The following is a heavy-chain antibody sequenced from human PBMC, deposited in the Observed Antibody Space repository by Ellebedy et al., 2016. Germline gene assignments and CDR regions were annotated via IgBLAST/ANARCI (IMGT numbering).Heavy chain of an antibody. CDR3: ARDLSRYCSSTSCPDNWFDP. J-gene: IGHJ5*02. V-gene: IGHV1-2*02. CDR1: GYTFTGYS. D-gene: IGHD2-2*01. CDR2: INPNSGGT. Sequence: ASVKVSXXASGYTFTGYSMHWVRQAPGQGLEWMGWINPNSGGTNYAQKLQGRVTMTTDTSTSTAYMELRSLRSDDTAVYYCARDLSRYCSSTSCPDNWFDPWGQGTLVTVSS.